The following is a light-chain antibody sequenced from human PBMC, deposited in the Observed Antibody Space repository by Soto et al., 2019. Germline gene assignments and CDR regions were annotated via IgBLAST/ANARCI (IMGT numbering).Light chain of an antibody. J-gene: IGKJ3*01. CDR1: QSVSSN. CDR2: GAS. V-gene: IGKV3-15*01. Sequence: IVMTQSPATLSVSPVERATLSCRASQSVSSNLAWYQQKPGQAPRLLIYGASTRATGIPARFSGSGSGTEFTLTISSLQSEDFAVYYCQQYNNWPPGFTFGPGTKVDIK. CDR3: QQYNNWPPGFT.